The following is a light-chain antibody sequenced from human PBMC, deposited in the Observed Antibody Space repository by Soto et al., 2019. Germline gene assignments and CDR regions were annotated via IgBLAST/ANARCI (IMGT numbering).Light chain of an antibody. V-gene: IGKV1-39*01. J-gene: IGKJ3*01. CDR2: AAS. CDR1: QSISSY. Sequence: DIQMTQSPSSLSASVGDRVTITFRASQSISSYLNWYQQKPGKAPKLLIYAASSLQSGVPSRFSGSGSGTEFTLTISSLQPDDFATYYCQQYNSYSLTFGPGTKVDIK. CDR3: QQYNSYSLT.